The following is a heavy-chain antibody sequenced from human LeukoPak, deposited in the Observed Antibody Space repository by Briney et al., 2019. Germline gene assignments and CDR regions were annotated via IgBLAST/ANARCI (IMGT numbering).Heavy chain of an antibody. CDR3: ARGLDSSGYYHVVDS. Sequence: GGSLRLSCADSGFTFSSYAMSWVRQAPGKGLEWDSLISTSGRTHYADSVQGRFTISRDNSKNTLSLHMNSLRAEDTAVYYCARGLDSSGYYHVVDSWGQGALVTVSS. J-gene: IGHJ4*02. D-gene: IGHD3-22*01. V-gene: IGHV3-23*01. CDR1: GFTFSSYA. CDR2: ISTSGRT.